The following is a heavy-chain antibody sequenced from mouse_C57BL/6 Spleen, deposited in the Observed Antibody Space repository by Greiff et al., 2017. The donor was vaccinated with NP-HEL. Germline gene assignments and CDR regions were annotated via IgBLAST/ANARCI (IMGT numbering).Heavy chain of an antibody. CDR3: ARGWLLLWYFDV. CDR1: GYTFTSYW. CDR2: IDPSDSYT. J-gene: IGHJ1*03. V-gene: IGHV1-69*01. D-gene: IGHD2-3*01. Sequence: QVQLQQPGAELVMPGASVKLSCKASGYTFTSYWMHWVKQRPGQGLEWIGEIDPSDSYTNYNQKFKGKSTLTVDKSSSTAYMQLSSLTSEDSAVYYCARGWLLLWYFDVWGTGTTVTVSS.